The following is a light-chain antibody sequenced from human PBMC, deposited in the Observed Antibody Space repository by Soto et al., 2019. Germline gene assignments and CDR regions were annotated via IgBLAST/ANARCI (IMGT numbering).Light chain of an antibody. Sequence: EIVLTQSPGILSLSPGERASLSCGASQSISSSFLAWYQQKPGQAPRLLIYGASTRATGIPVRFSGSGSGTEFTLTISSLQSEDFAVYYCQQYNNWPLTFGGGTKVDIK. CDR2: GAS. CDR3: QQYNNWPLT. V-gene: IGKV3-15*01. J-gene: IGKJ4*01. CDR1: QSISSS.